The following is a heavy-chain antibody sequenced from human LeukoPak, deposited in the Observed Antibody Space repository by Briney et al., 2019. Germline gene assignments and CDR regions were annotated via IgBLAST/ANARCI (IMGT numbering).Heavy chain of an antibody. CDR2: FDPEDGET. CDR3: ATGSSGWQAYLFDY. CDR1: GYTLTELS. Sequence: ASVKVSCKVSGYTLTELSMHWVRQAPGKGPEWMGGFDPEDGETIYAQKFQGRVTMTEDTSTDTAYMELSSLRSEDTAVYYCATGSSGWQAYLFDYWGQGTLVTVSS. V-gene: IGHV1-24*01. D-gene: IGHD6-19*01. J-gene: IGHJ4*02.